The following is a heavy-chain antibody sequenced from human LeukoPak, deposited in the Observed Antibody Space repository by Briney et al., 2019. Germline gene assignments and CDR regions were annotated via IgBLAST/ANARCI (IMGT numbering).Heavy chain of an antibody. CDR1: GYAFSSYG. D-gene: IGHD1-7*01. CDR2: VGPYNRKT. V-gene: IGHV1-18*01. J-gene: IGHJ4*02. CDR3: ARGAPRGVWNFYFDY. Sequence: GASVKASFKASGYAFSSYGIGWVRQAPGQGLEWMGWVGPYNRKTNYSQKFQGRVTMTTDTSTNTAYLELRTLRSDDTAVYYCARGAPRGVWNFYFDYWGQGTLVTVSS.